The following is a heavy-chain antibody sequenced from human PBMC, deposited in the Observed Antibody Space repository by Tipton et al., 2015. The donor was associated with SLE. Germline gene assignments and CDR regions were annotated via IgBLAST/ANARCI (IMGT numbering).Heavy chain of an antibody. Sequence: LRLSCAASGFTFSDYYMSWVRQAPGKGLEWVSHISSYSDYTNYADSVRGRFTISRDNAKNSLYLQMNSLRVDDTGVYYCARDTITGTGGFDYWGQGTLVTVSS. J-gene: IGHJ4*02. D-gene: IGHD1-20*01. CDR2: ISSYSDYT. CDR1: GFTFSDYY. V-gene: IGHV3-11*06. CDR3: ARDTITGTGGFDY.